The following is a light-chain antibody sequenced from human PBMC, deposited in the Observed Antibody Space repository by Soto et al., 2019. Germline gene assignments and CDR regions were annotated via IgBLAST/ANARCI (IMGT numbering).Light chain of an antibody. J-gene: IGKJ1*01. CDR3: QQYHNWPLT. V-gene: IGKV3-15*01. CDR2: GAS. Sequence: EIVMTQSPVTLSVSPGERATLSCRASQSVGSHLAWYQQRPGQAPRLLIYGASYRATGIPARFSGSGSGTDFTLTISSLQSEDFAVYYCQQYHNWPLTFGQGTKVDIK. CDR1: QSVGSH.